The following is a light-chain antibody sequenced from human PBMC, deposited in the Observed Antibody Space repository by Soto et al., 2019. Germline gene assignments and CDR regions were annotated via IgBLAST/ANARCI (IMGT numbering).Light chain of an antibody. V-gene: IGKV1-5*01. CDR2: DAS. J-gene: IGKJ1*01. CDR1: QSISSW. CDR3: QQYNGYSWT. Sequence: DIQMTQSPSTLSASVGDRVTITCRASQSISSWLAWYQQKPGKAPKLLIYDASTLESGVPSRFSASGLGTEFTLTISSLQSEDFATYYCQQYNGYSWTFGQGTKVEIK.